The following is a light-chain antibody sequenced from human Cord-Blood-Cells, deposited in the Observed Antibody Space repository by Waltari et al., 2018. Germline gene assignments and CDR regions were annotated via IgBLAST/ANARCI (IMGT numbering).Light chain of an antibody. Sequence: QSVLTQPPSASGTPGQRVTISCSGSSSNIGSNYVYWYQQLPGTAPKLLIYRNNQRPSVVPDRFSGSKSGTSASLAISGLRSEDEADYYCAAWDDSLSVNWVFGGGTKLTVL. CDR1: SSNIGSNY. CDR2: RNN. CDR3: AAWDDSLSVNWV. V-gene: IGLV1-47*01. J-gene: IGLJ3*02.